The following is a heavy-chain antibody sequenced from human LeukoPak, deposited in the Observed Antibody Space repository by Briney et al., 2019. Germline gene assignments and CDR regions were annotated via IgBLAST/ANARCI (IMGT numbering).Heavy chain of an antibody. Sequence: SETLSLTCTVSGGSISSYYWSWIRQPPGKGLKWIGYIYYSGSTNYNPSLKSRVTISVDTSKNQFSLKLSSVTAADTAVYYCVRGPYGSGISNWFDPWGQGTQVIVSS. J-gene: IGHJ5*02. D-gene: IGHD3-10*01. CDR3: VRGPYGSGISNWFDP. CDR1: GGSISSYY. CDR2: IYYSGST. V-gene: IGHV4-59*01.